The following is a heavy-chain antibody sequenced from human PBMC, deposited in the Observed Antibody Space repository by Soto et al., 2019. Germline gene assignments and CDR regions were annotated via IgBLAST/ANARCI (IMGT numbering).Heavy chain of an antibody. D-gene: IGHD3-9*01. V-gene: IGHV1-46*03. CDR2: INPSGGST. CDR3: ATTSYDILTGPDP. Sequence: ASVKVSCKASGYTFTSYYMHWVRQAPGQGLEWMGIINPSGGSTSYAQKFQGRVTMTRDTSTSTVYMELSSLRSEDTAVYYCATTSYDILTGPDPWGQGTLVTVSS. CDR1: GYTFTSYY. J-gene: IGHJ5*02.